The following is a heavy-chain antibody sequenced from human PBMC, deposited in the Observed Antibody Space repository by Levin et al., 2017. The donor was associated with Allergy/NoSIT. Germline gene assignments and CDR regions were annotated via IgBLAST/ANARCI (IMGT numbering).Heavy chain of an antibody. J-gene: IGHJ2*01. D-gene: IGHD4-17*01. Sequence: PGGSLRLSCAASGFTFSSFAMHWVRQPPGKGLDWVAVVSYDGRIKNYADSVKGRFTISRDNPRNRLYLQMNSLRLEDTGVYYCARVGVTVTPNWFFDLWGRGTLVTVSS. V-gene: IGHV3-30*03. CDR3: ARVGVTVTPNWFFDL. CDR2: VSYDGRIK. CDR1: GFTFSSFA.